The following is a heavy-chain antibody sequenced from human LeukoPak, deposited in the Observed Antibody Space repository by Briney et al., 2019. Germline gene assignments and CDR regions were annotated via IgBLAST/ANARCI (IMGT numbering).Heavy chain of an antibody. V-gene: IGHV4-39*07. Sequence: SETLSLTCTVSGGSFSSGLYYWTWIRQPAGKVLEWIGSIYYSGSTYYNPSLKSRVTISVDTSKNQFSLKLSSVTAADTAVYYCARDPITIFGVVMNWGQGTLVTVSS. CDR2: IYYSGST. J-gene: IGHJ4*02. CDR3: ARDPITIFGVVMN. D-gene: IGHD3-3*01. CDR1: GGSFSSGLYY.